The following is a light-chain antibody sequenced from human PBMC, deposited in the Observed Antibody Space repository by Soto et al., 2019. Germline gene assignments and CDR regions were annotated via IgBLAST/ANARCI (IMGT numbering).Light chain of an antibody. Sequence: EIVLTQSPGTLSLSPGERATLSCRATQSVSNNYLAWYQQKPGQAPRLLIYGASNRATGIPHRFTGSGSGTDFTFTISRLAPEDFAVYYCQQYGSSGTFGQGAKVEIK. V-gene: IGKV3-20*01. CDR1: QSVSNNY. J-gene: IGKJ1*01. CDR3: QQYGSSGT. CDR2: GAS.